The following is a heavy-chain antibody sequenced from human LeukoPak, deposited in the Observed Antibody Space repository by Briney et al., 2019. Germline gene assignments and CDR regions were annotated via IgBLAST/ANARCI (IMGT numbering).Heavy chain of an antibody. Sequence: SETLSLTCTVSGGSISSYYWSWIRQPPGKGLEWIGYIYYSGSTNYNPSLKSRVTISVDTSKNQFSLKLSSVTAADTAVYYCAREATKLPPGTYYYGSGSYYHRTFVYWGQGTLVTVSS. CDR3: AREATKLPPGTYYYGSGSYYHRTFVY. CDR2: IYYSGST. CDR1: GGSISSYY. J-gene: IGHJ4*02. V-gene: IGHV4-59*01. D-gene: IGHD3-10*01.